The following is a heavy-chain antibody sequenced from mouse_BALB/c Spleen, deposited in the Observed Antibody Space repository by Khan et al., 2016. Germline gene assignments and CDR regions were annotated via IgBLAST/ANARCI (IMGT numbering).Heavy chain of an antibody. V-gene: IGHV2-6-7*01. D-gene: IGHD1-1*02. CDR3: SIEGGGYYSMDY. J-gene: IGHJ4*01. CDR1: GCSIIAYG. CDR2: IRGDGRT. Sequence: VQLQEPGPGLVEPLQSLYITCTVSGCSIIAYGVDWVRQPPGKGLEWMGVIRGDGRTHYNSAQKYRKTITKVNYRRQVSLTLNRLRTDDTAKYHGSIEGGGYYSMDYWGQGTSVTVSS.